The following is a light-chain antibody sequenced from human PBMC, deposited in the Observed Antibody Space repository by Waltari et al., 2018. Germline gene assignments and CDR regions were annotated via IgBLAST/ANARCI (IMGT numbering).Light chain of an antibody. V-gene: IGKV1-39*01. CDR2: AAS. J-gene: IGKJ2*01. CDR1: QSISSY. Sequence: DIQMTEPPSSLSASVGDRVTITCQASQSISSYLNWYQQKPGKAPKLLIYAASSLQSGVPSRFSGSGSGTDFTLTISSLQPEDFATYYCQQSYSTPPTFGQGTKLEIK. CDR3: QQSYSTPPT.